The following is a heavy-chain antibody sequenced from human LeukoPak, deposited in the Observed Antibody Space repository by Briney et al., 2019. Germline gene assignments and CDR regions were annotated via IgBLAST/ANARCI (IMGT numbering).Heavy chain of an antibody. J-gene: IGHJ6*03. V-gene: IGHV4-4*02. CDR2: IYRTGIT. CDR3: ARTLGYCTSTSCYTGGPYSMDV. CDR1: GFTFSSYAM. Sequence: PGGSLRLSCAASGFTFSSYAMSWVRQPPGKGLEWIGEIYRTGITNYNPSLKSRVTISVDKSKNQLPLKLSSVTAADTVVYYCARTLGYCTSTSCYTGGPYSMDVWGQGTTVTVSS. D-gene: IGHD2-2*02.